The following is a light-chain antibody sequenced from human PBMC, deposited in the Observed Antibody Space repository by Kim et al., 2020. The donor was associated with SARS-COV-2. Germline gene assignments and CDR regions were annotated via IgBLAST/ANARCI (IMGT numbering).Light chain of an antibody. Sequence: SGYPGERASLSCWASQGVRNNLAWYNQKPGQAPRLLIYGASTRASGISARFSGGGSGSEFTLTITSLQSEDFAVYYCHQYNNWPYTFGQGTKLEI. CDR1: QGVRNN. J-gene: IGKJ2*01. V-gene: IGKV3D-15*01. CDR3: HQYNNWPYT. CDR2: GAS.